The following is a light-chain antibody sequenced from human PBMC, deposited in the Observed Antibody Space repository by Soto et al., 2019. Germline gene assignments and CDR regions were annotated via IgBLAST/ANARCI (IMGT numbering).Light chain of an antibody. J-gene: IGKJ5*01. CDR2: DAS. V-gene: IGKV1-5*01. Sequence: DIQLTQSPSPLSASVGDRVTITCRASQSISTWVAWYQQRPGKAPKLLIYDASTLQSGVPSRFSGSGSGTEFTLTISSLHLEDFATQYRQHLNRYLQMAVVQGKRLE. CDR1: QSISTW. CDR3: QHLNRYLQMA.